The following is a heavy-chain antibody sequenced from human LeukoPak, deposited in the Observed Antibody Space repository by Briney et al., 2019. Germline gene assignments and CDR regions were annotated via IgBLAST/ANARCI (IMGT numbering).Heavy chain of an antibody. J-gene: IGHJ4*02. Sequence: ASETLSLTCAISGYSIRDDFYWVWIRQPPGRGLEWVGTNYRSVTTRFNPSLKRRVTMSVDTSKNQLSLKVNSVIAADTAVYYCARGRTYFDSSGYYGENYVDFWGQGTLVTVSS. CDR1: GYSIRDDFY. CDR3: ARGRTYFDSSGYYGENYVDF. CDR2: NYRSVTT. D-gene: IGHD3-22*01. V-gene: IGHV4-38-2*01.